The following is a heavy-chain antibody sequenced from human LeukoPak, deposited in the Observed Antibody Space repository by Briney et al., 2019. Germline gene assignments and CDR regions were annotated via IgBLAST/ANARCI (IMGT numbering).Heavy chain of an antibody. Sequence: SETLSLTCTVSGGSISSSSYYWSWIRQPPGKGLEWIGYIYYSGSTNYNPSLKSRVTISVDTSKNQFSLKLSSVTAADTAVYYCARVIPNRYDAFDIWGQGTMVTVSS. D-gene: IGHD1-14*01. V-gene: IGHV4-61*01. CDR1: GGSISSSSYY. CDR2: IYYSGST. J-gene: IGHJ3*02. CDR3: ARVIPNRYDAFDI.